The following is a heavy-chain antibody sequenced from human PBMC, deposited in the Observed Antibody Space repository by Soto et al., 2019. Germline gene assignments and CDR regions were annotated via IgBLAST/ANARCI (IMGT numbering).Heavy chain of an antibody. CDR3: ARARGGTFQL. CDR2: IYYSGST. V-gene: IGHV4-59*01. Sequence: PSETLSLTCTVSGGSISSYYWSWIRQPPGKGLEWIGYIYYSGSTNYNPSLKSRVTISVDTSKNQFSLKLTSVTAADRAVYYCARARGGTFQLWAQGTLVT. CDR1: GGSISSYY. D-gene: IGHD1-26*01. J-gene: IGHJ1*01.